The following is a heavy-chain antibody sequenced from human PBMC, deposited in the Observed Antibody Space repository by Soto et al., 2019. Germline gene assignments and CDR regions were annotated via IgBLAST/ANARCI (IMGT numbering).Heavy chain of an antibody. J-gene: IGHJ4*02. CDR3: ARQETGVAGTLFDY. V-gene: IGHV5-10-1*01. Sequence: GASLKICYKGSGYKFTSFWISCVRQVSGKGLEWMGRIDPSDSYTNYSPSFQGHVTISADTSIRTAYLQWSSLKASDTAMYYCARQETGVAGTLFDYWGQGTLVTVSS. CDR2: IDPSDSYT. D-gene: IGHD6-19*01. CDR1: GYKFTSFW.